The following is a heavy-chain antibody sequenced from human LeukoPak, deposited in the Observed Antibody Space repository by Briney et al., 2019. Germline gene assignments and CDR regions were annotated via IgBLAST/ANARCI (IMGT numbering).Heavy chain of an antibody. CDR3: ARVLDSSGYYY. D-gene: IGHD3-22*01. CDR2: ISSSSSTI. Sequence: PGGSLRLSCAASGFTFSSYSMNWVRQAPGKGLEWVSYISSSSSTIYYADSVKGRFTISRDNAKNSLYLQMNSLRAEDTAVYYCARVLDSSGYYYWGQGTLVTVSS. J-gene: IGHJ4*02. CDR1: GFTFSSYS. V-gene: IGHV3-48*01.